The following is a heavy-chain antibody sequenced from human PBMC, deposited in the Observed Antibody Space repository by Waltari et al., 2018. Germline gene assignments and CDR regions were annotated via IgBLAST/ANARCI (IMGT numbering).Heavy chain of an antibody. CDR2: IYYSGST. Sequence: QLHLQESGPGLVKPSETLSLTCIVSGGSISSSSYYWGWIRQPPGKGLEWIVSIYYSGSTYYNPSLKSRVTISVDTSKNQFSLKLSSVTAADTAVYYCARGYEADYWGQGTLVTVSS. CDR3: ARGYEADY. D-gene: IGHD6-13*01. J-gene: IGHJ4*02. V-gene: IGHV4-39*01. CDR1: GGSISSSSYY.